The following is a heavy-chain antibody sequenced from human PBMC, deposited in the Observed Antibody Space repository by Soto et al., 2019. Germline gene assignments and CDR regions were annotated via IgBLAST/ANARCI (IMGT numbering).Heavy chain of an antibody. CDR3: AADRFYDFWSGGYGMDV. CDR1: GFTFTSSA. D-gene: IGHD3-3*01. CDR2: IVVGSGNT. J-gene: IGHJ6*02. Sequence: GASVKVSCKASGFTFTSSAVQWVRQARGQRLEWIGWIVVGSGNTNYAQKFQERVTITRDMSTSTAYMELSSLRSEDTAVYYCAADRFYDFWSGGYGMDVWGQGTTVTVSS. V-gene: IGHV1-58*01.